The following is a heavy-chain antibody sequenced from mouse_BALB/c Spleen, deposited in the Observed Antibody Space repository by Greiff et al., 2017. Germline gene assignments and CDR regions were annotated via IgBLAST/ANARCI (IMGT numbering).Heavy chain of an antibody. CDR2: ISSGGSYT. CDR3: ARQFMITTGYFDV. J-gene: IGHJ1*01. V-gene: IGHV5-9-3*01. Sequence: EVKLVESGGGLVKPGGSLKLSCAASGFTFSSYAMSWVRQTPEKRLEWVATISSGGSYTYYPDSVKGRFTISRDNAKNTLYLQMSSLRSEDTAMYYCARQFMITTGYFDVWGAGTTVTVSS. CDR1: GFTFSSYA. D-gene: IGHD2-4*01.